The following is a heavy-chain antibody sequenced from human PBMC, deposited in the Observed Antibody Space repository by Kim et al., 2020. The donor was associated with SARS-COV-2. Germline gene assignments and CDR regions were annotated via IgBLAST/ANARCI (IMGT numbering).Heavy chain of an antibody. J-gene: IGHJ5*02. V-gene: IGHV4-39*01. CDR3: SRHVLGPKRRNGYEPKRWLDP. CDR1: GGSISNNSYY. Sequence: SETLSLTCTVSGGSISNNSYYWGWIRQSPGKGLEWIASIYYSGSIKYNPSLKSRVTLSVDTSKNQISLKVNFVTAADTAVYYCSRHVLGPKRRNGYEPKRWLDPWGGGPLVTVSS. CDR2: IYYSGSI. D-gene: IGHD6-13*01.